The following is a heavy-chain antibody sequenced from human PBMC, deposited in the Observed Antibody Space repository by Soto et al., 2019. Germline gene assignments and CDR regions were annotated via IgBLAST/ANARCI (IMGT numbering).Heavy chain of an antibody. Sequence: EVQLLESGGGLVQPGGSLRLSCAASGFTFNSYAMSWVRQAPGKGLEWVSAISGSGGTTYYADSVKGRFTISRDNSKNTLFLQRNSLRAEDTAIYYCAKDHGAARGWHYWGQGTLVTVSS. J-gene: IGHJ4*02. V-gene: IGHV3-23*01. CDR3: AKDHGAARGWHY. D-gene: IGHD6-6*01. CDR2: ISGSGGTT. CDR1: GFTFNSYA.